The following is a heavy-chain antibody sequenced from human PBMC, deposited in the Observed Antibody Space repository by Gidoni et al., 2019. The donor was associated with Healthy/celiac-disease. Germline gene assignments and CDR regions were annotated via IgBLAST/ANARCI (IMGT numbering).Heavy chain of an antibody. J-gene: IGHJ6*03. CDR1: GFTFSDYY. CDR3: ARDIAYPVDFWSGYYHDYYYYYMDV. Sequence: QVQLVESGGGLVKPGGSLRLSCAASGFTFSDYYMSWIRKAPGKGLEWVSYISSSSSYTNYADSVKGRFTISRDNAKNSLYLQMNSLRAEDTAVYYCARDIAYPVDFWSGYYHDYYYYYMDVWGKGTTVTVSS. V-gene: IGHV3-11*06. CDR2: ISSSSSYT. D-gene: IGHD3-3*01.